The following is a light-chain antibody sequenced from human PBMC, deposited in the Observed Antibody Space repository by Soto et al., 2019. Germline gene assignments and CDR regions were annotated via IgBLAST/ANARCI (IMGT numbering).Light chain of an antibody. CDR2: EVT. J-gene: IGLJ1*01. Sequence: QSVLTQPASVSGSPGQSITISCTGTSGDIGSYNRVSWYQQHPGKAPKLIISEVTDRPSGVSNRFSGSKSGNTASLPISGLQAEDEAEYYCSSYTNINTRACVFGTGTKVTV. CDR1: SGDIGSYNR. V-gene: IGLV2-14*01. CDR3: SSYTNINTRACV.